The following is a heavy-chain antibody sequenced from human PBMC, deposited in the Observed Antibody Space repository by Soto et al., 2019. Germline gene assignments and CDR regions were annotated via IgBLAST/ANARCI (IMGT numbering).Heavy chain of an antibody. Sequence: QVQLQQWGAGLLKPSETLSLTCAVYGGFVSSGSYYWSWIRQPPGKGLEWIGEMSHSGGTHFNPSLKCRVTISVDTSQNQFSLRMSSVTAADTALYYCARVERGTVTTVVDAFDIWGPGTMVTVSS. D-gene: IGHD1-1*01. CDR1: GGFVSSGSYY. CDR2: MSHSGGT. V-gene: IGHV4-34*01. CDR3: ARVERGTVTTVVDAFDI. J-gene: IGHJ3*02.